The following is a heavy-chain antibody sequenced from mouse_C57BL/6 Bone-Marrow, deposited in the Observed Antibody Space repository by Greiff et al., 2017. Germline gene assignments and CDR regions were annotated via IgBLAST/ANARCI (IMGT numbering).Heavy chain of an antibody. V-gene: IGHV14-4*01. CDR3: THYYGSSLDY. D-gene: IGHD1-1*01. CDR2: IDPENGDT. Sequence: EVKLMESGAELVRPGASVKLSCTASGFNIKDDYMHWVKQRPEQGLEWIEWIDPENGDTEYASKFQGKATITADTSSNTAYLQLSSLTSEDTAVYYCTHYYGSSLDYWGQGTTLTVSS. CDR1: GFNIKDDY. J-gene: IGHJ2*01.